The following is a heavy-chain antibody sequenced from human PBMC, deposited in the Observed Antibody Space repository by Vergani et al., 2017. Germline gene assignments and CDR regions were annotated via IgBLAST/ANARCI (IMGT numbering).Heavy chain of an antibody. J-gene: IGHJ4*02. CDR1: GFSLTTRGVA. V-gene: IGHV2-5*02. CDR2: VFWDDDK. Sequence: QITLKESGPTLVKPTQTLTLTCTFSGFSLTTRGVAVGWIRQPPGKALEWLAIVFWDDDKRYSPSLRNRVTITRDTSRNQVVLTMTNIDPVDTAVYYCTTPTKWELRYYFDYWGQGTLVTVSS. D-gene: IGHD3-9*01. CDR3: TTPTKWELRYYFDY.